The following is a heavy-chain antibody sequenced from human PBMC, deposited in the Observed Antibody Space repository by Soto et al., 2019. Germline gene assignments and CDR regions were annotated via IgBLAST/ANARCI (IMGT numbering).Heavy chain of an antibody. D-gene: IGHD4-4*01. Sequence: PSATLSLTCTVSGGSIRSSSSYWGWVRQPPGKGLEWIGSIYYIGNTYYNPSLKSRVTISLDTSKNQFSLKLSSLTAADTAVYYCARHESTDWFDPWGQGTLVTVSS. CDR3: ARHESTDWFDP. CDR1: GGSIRSSSSY. J-gene: IGHJ5*02. V-gene: IGHV4-39*01. CDR2: IYYIGNT.